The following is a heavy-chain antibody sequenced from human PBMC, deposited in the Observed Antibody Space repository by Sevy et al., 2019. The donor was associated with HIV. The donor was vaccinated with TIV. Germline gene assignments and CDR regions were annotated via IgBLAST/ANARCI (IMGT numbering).Heavy chain of an antibody. J-gene: IGHJ4*02. CDR1: GYSFTGQY. V-gene: IGHV1-2*02. CDR2: INPNSGAK. Sequence: ASVKVSCQASGYSFTGQYMHWVRQAPGQGLEWMGWINPNSGAKNYAQEFQGRVTMTRDTSISTDYMELSGRKFDDTAVYCGAGDLRVRGDSYGSFDYWGQGTLVTVSS. D-gene: IGHD5-18*01. CDR3: AGDLRVRGDSYGSFDY.